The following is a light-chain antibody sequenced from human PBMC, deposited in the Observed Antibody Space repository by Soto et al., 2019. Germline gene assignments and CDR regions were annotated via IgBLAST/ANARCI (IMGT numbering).Light chain of an antibody. J-gene: IGKJ1*01. CDR1: QSLLHSNGYNY. CDR3: MQARQTPRT. Sequence: DIVLTQSPLSLPVTPGEPASISCRSSQSLLHSNGYNYLDWYLQKPGQSPQLLIYLGSNRDSGVPDRFSGSGSGTDFTLKISRVEAEDVGVYYCMQARQTPRTVGKGTNVG. V-gene: IGKV2-28*01. CDR2: LGS.